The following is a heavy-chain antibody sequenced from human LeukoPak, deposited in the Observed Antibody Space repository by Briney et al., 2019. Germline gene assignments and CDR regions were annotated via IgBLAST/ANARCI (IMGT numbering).Heavy chain of an antibody. CDR2: ISSSSSYI. CDR1: GFTFSSYS. Sequence: GASLRLSCAASGFTFSSYSMNWVRQAPGKGLEWVSSISSSSSYIYYADSVKGRFTISRDNAKNSLYLQMNSLRAEDTAVFYCARGRDSSGQDAFDIWGQGTMVTVSS. V-gene: IGHV3-21*03. CDR3: ARGRDSSGQDAFDI. J-gene: IGHJ3*02. D-gene: IGHD3-22*01.